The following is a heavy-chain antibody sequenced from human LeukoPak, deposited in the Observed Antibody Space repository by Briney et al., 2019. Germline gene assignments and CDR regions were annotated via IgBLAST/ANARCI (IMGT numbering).Heavy chain of an antibody. CDR2: ISSSSSTI. Sequence: GGSLRLSCAASGFTFSSYSMNWVRQAPGKGLEWVSFISSSSSTIYYADSVKGRFTISRDNAKNSLYLQMNSLRAEDTAVYYCAKLESDWFDPWGQGTLVTVSS. CDR1: GFTFSSYS. J-gene: IGHJ5*02. V-gene: IGHV3-48*04. D-gene: IGHD1-1*01. CDR3: AKLESDWFDP.